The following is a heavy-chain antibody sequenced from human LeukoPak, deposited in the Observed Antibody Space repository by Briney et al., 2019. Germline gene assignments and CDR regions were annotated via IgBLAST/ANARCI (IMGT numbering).Heavy chain of an antibody. CDR2: IYSTGTT. Sequence: SETLSLTCTVSGTFVSGFYWTWIRQPPGKGLEWIGFIYSTGTTSYNSSLQSRVTISVDTSKNQFSLKLKSVIAADTAIYYCAGRWRGTLDYWGRGTLVAVS. D-gene: IGHD5-24*01. J-gene: IGHJ4*02. CDR3: AGRWRGTLDY. V-gene: IGHV4-4*09. CDR1: GTFVSGFY.